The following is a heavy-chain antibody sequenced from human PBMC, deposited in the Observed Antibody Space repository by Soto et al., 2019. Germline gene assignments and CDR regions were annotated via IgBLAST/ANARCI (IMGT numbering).Heavy chain of an antibody. CDR2: IYYSGST. Sequence: PSETLYLTCTVSGGSISSGGYYWSWIRQHPGKGLEWIGYIYYSGSTYYNPSLKSRVTISVDTSKNQFSLKLSSVTAADTAVYYCARLYYYDVSGYLDYWGQGTLVTVSS. J-gene: IGHJ4*02. CDR3: ARLYYYDVSGYLDY. CDR1: GGSISSGGYY. D-gene: IGHD3-22*01. V-gene: IGHV4-31*03.